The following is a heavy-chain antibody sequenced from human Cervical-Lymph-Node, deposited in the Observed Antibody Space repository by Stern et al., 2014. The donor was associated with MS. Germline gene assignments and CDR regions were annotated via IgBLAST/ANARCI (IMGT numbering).Heavy chain of an antibody. Sequence: QVQLVQSGAEVKKPGSSVKVSCQTSGGTFNTFAIGWVRHAPGPGLEWMGGINPLFDSTNYAQKFQVRLTITADESTRTVYMELSSLRFDDTAMYYCARGDSEAPIYYFDYWGQGTLVTVSS. D-gene: IGHD2-21*01. J-gene: IGHJ4*02. V-gene: IGHV1-69*01. CDR1: GGTFNTFA. CDR3: ARGDSEAPIYYFDY. CDR2: INPLFDST.